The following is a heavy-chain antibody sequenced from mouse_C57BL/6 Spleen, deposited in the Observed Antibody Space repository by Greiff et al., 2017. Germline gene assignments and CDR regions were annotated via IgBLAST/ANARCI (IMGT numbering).Heavy chain of an antibody. CDR1: GYTFTSYG. V-gene: IGHV1-81*01. D-gene: IGHD1-1*01. Sequence: VKLKQSGAELARPGASVKLSCKASGYTFTSYGISWVKQRTGQGLEWMGEIYPRSGNTYYNEKFKGKDTLTADKSSSTAYMELRSLTSEDSAVYFCAREEDYGRGPYWYFDVWGTGTTVTVSS. J-gene: IGHJ1*03. CDR3: AREEDYGRGPYWYFDV. CDR2: IYPRSGNT.